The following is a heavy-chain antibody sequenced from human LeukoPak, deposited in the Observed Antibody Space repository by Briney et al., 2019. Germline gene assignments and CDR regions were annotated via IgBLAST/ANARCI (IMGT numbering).Heavy chain of an antibody. CDR1: GGSISSYY. CDR2: IYYSGST. D-gene: IGHD6-13*01. J-gene: IGHJ4*02. V-gene: IGHV4-59*01. CDR3: ASGGYSSSWYDY. Sequence: PSETLCLTCTVSGGSISSYYWSRIRQPPGKGLEWIAYIYYSGSTNYNPSLKSRVTISVDTSKNQFSLKLSSVTAADTAVYYCASGGYSSSWYDYWGQGTLVTVSS.